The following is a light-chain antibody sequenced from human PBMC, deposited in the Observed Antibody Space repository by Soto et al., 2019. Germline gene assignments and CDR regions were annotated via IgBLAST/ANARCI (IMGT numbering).Light chain of an antibody. Sequence: EIVLTQSPGTLSLSPGEGATLSCRASQSISSNFLAWYQQKRGQAPRLLIHGASNRATGIPDRFSGSESGAEFTLTISSLQPEDFATYYCQQLHSYPITFGQGTRLEI. CDR1: QSISSNF. J-gene: IGKJ5*01. CDR2: GAS. CDR3: QQLHSYPIT. V-gene: IGKV3-20*01.